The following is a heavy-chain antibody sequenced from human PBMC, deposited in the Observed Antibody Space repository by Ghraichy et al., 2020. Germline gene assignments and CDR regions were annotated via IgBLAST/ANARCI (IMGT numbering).Heavy chain of an antibody. V-gene: IGHV4-31*03. Sequence: TLSLTCTVSGGSISSGGYYWSWIRQHPGKGLEWIGYIYYSGSTYYNPSLKSRVTISVDTSKNQFSLKLSSVTAADTAVYYCARDSNYGDFLLDYWGQGTLVTVSS. CDR2: IYYSGST. D-gene: IGHD4-17*01. CDR1: GGSISSGGYY. J-gene: IGHJ4*02. CDR3: ARDSNYGDFLLDY.